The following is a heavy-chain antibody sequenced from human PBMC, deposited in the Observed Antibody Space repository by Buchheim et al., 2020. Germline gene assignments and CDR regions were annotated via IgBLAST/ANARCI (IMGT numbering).Heavy chain of an antibody. J-gene: IGHJ4*02. V-gene: IGHV1-2*02. Sequence: QVQLVQSGAEVKKPGASVKVSCKASGFTLTGYYMHWVRQAPGQGLEWMGWINPDSGGTNYAQKFQGRVTMTRDTSINTAYMELSSLTSDASAVYSCARTSSFDYWGQGTL. CDR3: ARTSSFDY. CDR2: INPDSGGT. CDR1: GFTLTGYY.